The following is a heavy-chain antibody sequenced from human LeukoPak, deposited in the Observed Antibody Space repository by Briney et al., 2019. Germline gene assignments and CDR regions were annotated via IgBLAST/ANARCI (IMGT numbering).Heavy chain of an antibody. J-gene: IGHJ4*02. D-gene: IGHD3-22*01. Sequence: PSETLSLTCTVSGGSISSYYWSWIRQPPGKGLEWIGYIYYSGSTNYNPSLKSRVTISVDTSKNQFSLKLSSVTAADTAVYYCARGRTYYYDSSGYYSDYWGQGTLVTVSS. V-gene: IGHV4-59*01. CDR2: IYYSGST. CDR1: GGSISSYY. CDR3: ARGRTYYYDSSGYYSDY.